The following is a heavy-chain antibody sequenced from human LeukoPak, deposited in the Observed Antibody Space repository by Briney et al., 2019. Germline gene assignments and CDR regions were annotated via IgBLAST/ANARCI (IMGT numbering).Heavy chain of an antibody. Sequence: ASVKVSCKASGYTFTSYGISWVRQAPGQGLEWMGWISAYNGNTNYAQKLQGRVTMPTDTSTSTAYMELRSLRSDDTAVYYCARDPGENWNDDVFDYWGQGTLVTVSS. CDR2: ISAYNGNT. CDR1: GYTFTSYG. J-gene: IGHJ4*02. CDR3: ARDPGENWNDDVFDY. D-gene: IGHD1-1*01. V-gene: IGHV1-18*01.